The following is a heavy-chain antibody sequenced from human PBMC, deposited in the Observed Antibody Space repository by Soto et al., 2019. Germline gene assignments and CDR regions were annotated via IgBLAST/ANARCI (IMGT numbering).Heavy chain of an antibody. J-gene: IGHJ4*02. V-gene: IGHV4-39*01. CDR3: ARHPGYTVPTVYATHYFDD. Sequence: QLQLQESGPGLVKPSETLSVTCSVSGDSIGTINYYWGWLRQPPGKGPEWIGSIHYSGSTHYNPSLRGRVTISVDTSKNQFSLRLSSVTAADTAVYYCARHPGYTVPTVYATHYFDDWGQGVLVTVSS. CDR1: GDSIGTINYY. D-gene: IGHD2-8*01. CDR2: IHYSGST.